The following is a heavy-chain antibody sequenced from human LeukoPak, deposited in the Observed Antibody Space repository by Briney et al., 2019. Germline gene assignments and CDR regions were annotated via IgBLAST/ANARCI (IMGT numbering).Heavy chain of an antibody. D-gene: IGHD5-18*01. CDR2: ISYDGSNK. V-gene: IGHV3-30*18. J-gene: IGHJ4*02. Sequence: GGSPRLSCAASGFTFSSYGMHWVRQAPGKGLEWVAVISYDGSNKYYADSVKGRSTISRDNSKNTLYLQMNSLRAEDTAVYYCAKGYRYGSYWGQGTLVTVSS. CDR1: GFTFSSYG. CDR3: AKGYRYGSY.